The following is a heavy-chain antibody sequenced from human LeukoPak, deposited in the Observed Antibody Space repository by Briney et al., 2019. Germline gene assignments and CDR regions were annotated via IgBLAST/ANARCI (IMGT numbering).Heavy chain of an antibody. CDR3: ARSLTYYYDSSGYSKGYFDL. Sequence: EASVKVSCKASGYTFTSYDINWVRQATGQGLEWRGWMNPNSGHTGYAQKFQGRVTMTRNTSISTAYMELSSLRSEDTAVYYCARSLTYYYDSSGYSKGYFDLWGRGTLVTVSS. V-gene: IGHV1-8*01. J-gene: IGHJ2*01. CDR1: GYTFTSYD. D-gene: IGHD3-22*01. CDR2: MNPNSGHT.